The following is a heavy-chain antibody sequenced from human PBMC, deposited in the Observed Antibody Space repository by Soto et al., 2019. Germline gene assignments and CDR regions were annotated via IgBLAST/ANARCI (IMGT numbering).Heavy chain of an antibody. Sequence: PGESLNISCQSSGYIFTTYFISFVRQTPGRVLEWMVIIYPGDSEIKYSPSFDGQVTFSVDNSTSTAYLQWIGLKTSDTCMYFCARSKAGNYMAQFELWGQGYMVNVSS. V-gene: IGHV5-51*01. CDR2: IYPGDSEI. CDR3: ARSKAGNYMAQFEL. CDR1: GYIFTTYF. J-gene: IGHJ4*02. D-gene: IGHD3-10*01.